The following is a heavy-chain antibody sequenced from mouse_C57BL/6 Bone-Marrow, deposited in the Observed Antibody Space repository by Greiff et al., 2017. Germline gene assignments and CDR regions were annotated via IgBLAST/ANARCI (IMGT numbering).Heavy chain of an antibody. CDR3: TSSTVGYFDY. V-gene: IGHV14-4*01. D-gene: IGHD1-1*01. J-gene: IGHJ2*01. Sequence: VQLQQSGAELVRPGASVKLSCTASGSNIKDDYMHWVKQRPEQGLEWIGWIDPENGDTDYASKFQCKAPITADTSSNTSYLQLSSLTYEDTAVYYCTSSTVGYFDYWGQGTTRTVAS. CDR2: IDPENGDT. CDR1: GSNIKDDY.